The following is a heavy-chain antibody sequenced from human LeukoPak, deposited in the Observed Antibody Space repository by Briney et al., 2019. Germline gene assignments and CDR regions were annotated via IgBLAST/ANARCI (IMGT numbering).Heavy chain of an antibody. CDR2: FKSDGSGT. V-gene: IGHV3-74*01. J-gene: IGHJ4*02. D-gene: IGHD6-19*01. CDR3: ARAFSSALAD. CDR1: GFIINNYW. Sequence: GGSLRLSCIASGFIINNYWMHWVRQAPGKGLVWVSTFKSDGSGTIYADSVKGRFTMSRDNAKNTLYLQMNSLRPEDTAVYYCARAFSSALADWGQGTLVTVSS.